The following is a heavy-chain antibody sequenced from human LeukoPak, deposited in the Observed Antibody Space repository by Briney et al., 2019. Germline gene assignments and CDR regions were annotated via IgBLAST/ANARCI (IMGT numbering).Heavy chain of an antibody. CDR1: GYTFTSYY. CDR3: AREVYCSGGSCYPDY. J-gene: IGHJ4*02. Sequence: GASVKVSCKASGYTFTSYYMHWVRQAPGQGLEWMGWINPNSGGTNYAQKFQGRVTMTRDMSTSTVYMELSSLRSEDTAVYYCAREVYCSGGSCYPDYWGQGTLVTVSS. CDR2: INPNSGGT. D-gene: IGHD2-15*01. V-gene: IGHV1-46*01.